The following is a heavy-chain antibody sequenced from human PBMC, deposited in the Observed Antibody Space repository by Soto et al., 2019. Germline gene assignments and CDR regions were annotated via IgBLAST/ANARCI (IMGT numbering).Heavy chain of an antibody. D-gene: IGHD3-10*01. CDR1: GFIFGDYE. V-gene: IGHV3-48*03. CDR3: TRGAGFFYGVDV. J-gene: IGHJ6*02. CDR2: ISFSGSTI. Sequence: GGSLRLSCAASGFIFGDYEMNWVRQAPGKGLEWIAHISFSGSTICYADSVKGRFSISRDNSNNFLYLQLSGLRADDSAVYYCTRGAGFFYGVDVWGQGTTVTVSS.